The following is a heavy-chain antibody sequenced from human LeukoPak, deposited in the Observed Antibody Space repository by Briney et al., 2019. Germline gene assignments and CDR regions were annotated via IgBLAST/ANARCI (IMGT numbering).Heavy chain of an antibody. J-gene: IGHJ4*02. Sequence: PGGSLRLSCAAFGFTFSAYPMHWVRQAPGQGLESVSAISETGARTYYANSVRGRFTISRDNSRNTVDLQMGSLRAEDMGVYYCARETKGDYDYWGQGTLVTVSS. D-gene: IGHD2-21*01. CDR1: GFTFSAYP. CDR2: ISETGART. V-gene: IGHV3-64*01. CDR3: ARETKGDYDY.